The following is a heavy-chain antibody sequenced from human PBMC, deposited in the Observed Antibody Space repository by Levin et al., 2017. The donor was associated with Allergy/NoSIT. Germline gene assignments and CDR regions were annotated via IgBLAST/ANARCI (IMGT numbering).Heavy chain of an antibody. J-gene: IGHJ4*02. CDR1: GGKGRREG. V-gene: IGHV3-23*01. CDR2: ISAGGGNT. Sequence: GGSLRLSCAEEGGKGRREGRRGGGEEKGKGLEWVSVISAGGGNTNYSEFVPFRFPISRDNSKDTLYLQMNSLTAEDTAVYYCAKAALHWYLEIDHWGQGTLVTVS. D-gene: IGHD2-8*02. CDR3: AKAALHWYLEIDH.